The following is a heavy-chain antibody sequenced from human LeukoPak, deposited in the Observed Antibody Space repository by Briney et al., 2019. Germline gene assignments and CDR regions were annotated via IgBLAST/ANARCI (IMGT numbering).Heavy chain of an antibody. V-gene: IGHV5-51*01. J-gene: IGHJ4*02. CDR2: IYPGDSDT. CDR1: GYXFTSYW. D-gene: IGHD6-6*01. CDR3: ARQGYSSSSRFDN. Sequence: GESLKISCKASGYXFTSYWIGWVRQMPGKGLVWMGIIYPGDSDTRFSPSFQGQVTISADKSIGTAYLQWSSLKASDTAMYYCARQGYSSSSRFDNWGQGTLVTVSS.